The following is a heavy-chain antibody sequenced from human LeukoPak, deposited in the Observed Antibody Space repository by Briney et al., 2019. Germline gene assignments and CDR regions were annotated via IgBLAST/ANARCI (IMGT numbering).Heavy chain of an antibody. Sequence: GGSLRLSCAASGFTFSSYWMHGVRQAPGKGLVWVSRINSDGSSTSYADSVKGRFTISRDNAKNTLYLQMNSLRAEDTAVYYCARDKYYGDYLAFDIWGQGTMVTVSS. D-gene: IGHD4-17*01. CDR3: ARDKYYGDYLAFDI. V-gene: IGHV3-74*01. J-gene: IGHJ3*02. CDR1: GFTFSSYW. CDR2: INSDGSST.